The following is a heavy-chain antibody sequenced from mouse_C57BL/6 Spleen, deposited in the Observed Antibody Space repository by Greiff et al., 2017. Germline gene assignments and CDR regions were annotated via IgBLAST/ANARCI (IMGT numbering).Heavy chain of an antibody. CDR1: GFSLTSYG. V-gene: IGHV2-5*01. D-gene: IGHD1-1*01. J-gene: IGHJ4*01. Sequence: QVQLKESGPGLVQPSQSLSITCTVSGFSLTSYGVHWVRQSPGKGLEWLGVIWRGGSTDYNAAFMSRLSIIKDNSKNQVFCKMNSLQADDTAIYYGAKNTGAHYADYAMDYWGQGTSVTVSS. CDR2: IWRGGST. CDR3: AKNTGAHYADYAMDY.